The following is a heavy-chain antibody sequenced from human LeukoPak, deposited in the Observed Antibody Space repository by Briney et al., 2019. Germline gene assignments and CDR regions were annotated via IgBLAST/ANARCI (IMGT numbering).Heavy chain of an antibody. D-gene: IGHD4-17*01. CDR3: ARDAHDYGDYGTDYYYMDV. J-gene: IGHJ6*03. CDR2: ICSSGSTI. V-gene: IGHV3-48*03. Sequence: GGSLRLSCAASGFTFSSYEMNWVRQAPGKGLEWVSYICSSGSTIYYADSVKGRFTISRDNAKNSLYLQMNSLRAEDTAVYYCARDAHDYGDYGTDYYYMDVWGKGTTVTVSS. CDR1: GFTFSSYE.